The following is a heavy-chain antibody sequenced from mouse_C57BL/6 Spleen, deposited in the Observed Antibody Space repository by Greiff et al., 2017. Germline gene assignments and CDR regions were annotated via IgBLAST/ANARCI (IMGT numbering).Heavy chain of an antibody. V-gene: IGHV1-47*01. D-gene: IGHD2-4*01. J-gene: IGHJ2*01. CDR1: GYTFTTYP. CDR3: ARLRRRREVFDY. Sequence: VQLQQSGAELVKPGASVKISCKASGYTFTTYPIEWMKQNHGKSLEWIGNFQPYNGDTKYNEKFKGKATLTVEKSSSTVYLERSRLTSDDSAVYYCARLRRRREVFDYWGQGTTLTVSS. CDR2: FQPYNGDT.